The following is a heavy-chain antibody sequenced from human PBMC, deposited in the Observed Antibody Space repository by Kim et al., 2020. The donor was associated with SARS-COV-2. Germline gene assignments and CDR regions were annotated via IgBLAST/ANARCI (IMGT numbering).Heavy chain of an antibody. Sequence: GGSLRLSCAASGFTFSSYGMHWVRQAPGKGLEWMAVISYDGSNKYYADSVKGRFTISRDNSKNTLYLQMNSLRAEDTAVYYCAKDTAAAGTMPGYWGQGT. CDR3: AKDTAAAGTMPGY. D-gene: IGHD6-13*01. V-gene: IGHV3-30*18. J-gene: IGHJ1*01. CDR2: ISYDGSNK. CDR1: GFTFSSYG.